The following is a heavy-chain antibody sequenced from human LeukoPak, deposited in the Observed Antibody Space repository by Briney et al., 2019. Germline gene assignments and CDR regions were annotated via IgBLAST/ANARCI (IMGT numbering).Heavy chain of an antibody. CDR1: GYTXTRYY. Sequence: GASVKVSCKASGYTXTRYYMHWVRQAPGQGLEWMGIIDPSGGSTSYAQNFQGGVTMTRDATTGTVYLELSSLRSEDTAVYYCARDFGEMPNYWGQGTLVTVSS. J-gene: IGHJ4*02. V-gene: IGHV1-46*01. CDR3: ARDFGEMPNY. CDR2: IDPSGGST. D-gene: IGHD5-24*01.